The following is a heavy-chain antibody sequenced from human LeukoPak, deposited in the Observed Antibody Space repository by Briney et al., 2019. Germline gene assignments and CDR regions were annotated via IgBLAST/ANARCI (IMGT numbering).Heavy chain of an antibody. CDR1: GFTFSSST. V-gene: IGHV3-48*02. D-gene: IGHD2-15*01. CDR2: ISGSSVTI. J-gene: IGHJ4*02. CDR3: ARGACSGGSCHLFDY. Sequence: GGSLRLSCAASGFTFSSSTINWVRQAPGKGLEWVSHISGSSVTIYYADSVKGRFTISRDNAKNSVYLQMNSLRDEDTAVYYCARGACSGGSCHLFDYWGQGTLVTVSS.